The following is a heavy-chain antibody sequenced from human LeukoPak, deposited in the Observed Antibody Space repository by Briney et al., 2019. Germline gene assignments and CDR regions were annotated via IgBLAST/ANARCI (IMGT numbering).Heavy chain of an antibody. Sequence: GSLRLTCEASGFSDSTIFMGWVRQAPGKGLEWVSIIHIGVTTHYADSVKGRFTISRDNFKNTLYLQMNRLRVEDTAVYYCARERGRDWGQGTLVTVSS. D-gene: IGHD1-1*01. V-gene: IGHV3-53*01. CDR2: IHIGVTT. CDR3: ARERGRD. CDR1: GFSDSTIF. J-gene: IGHJ4*02.